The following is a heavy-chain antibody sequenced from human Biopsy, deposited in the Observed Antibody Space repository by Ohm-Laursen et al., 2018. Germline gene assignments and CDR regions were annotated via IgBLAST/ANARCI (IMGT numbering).Heavy chain of an antibody. D-gene: IGHD1-7*01. CDR2: LNPVSGNS. CDR3: GRAVRNQLLTDP. V-gene: IGHV1-8*01. Sequence: ASVKVSCKASGYTFTSYDITWVRQAPGQGPEWIGWLNPVSGNSNFGQKFRGRVTVTSDASISTAYMELSGLTSDDTATYYCGRAVRNQLLTDPWGQGTLVTVTS. J-gene: IGHJ5*02. CDR1: GYTFTSYD.